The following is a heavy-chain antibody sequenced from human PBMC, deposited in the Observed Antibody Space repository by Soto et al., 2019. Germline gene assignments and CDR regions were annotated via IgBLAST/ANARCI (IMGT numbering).Heavy chain of an antibody. Sequence: GGSLRLSCAASGFTFSSYAMSWVRQAPGKGLEWVSAISGSGGSTYYADSVKGRFTISRDNSKNTVYLQMNSLRAEDTAVYYCAKMARSGWRLELYYFDYWGQGTLVTVSS. J-gene: IGHJ4*02. D-gene: IGHD6-19*01. CDR3: AKMARSGWRLELYYFDY. V-gene: IGHV3-23*01. CDR2: ISGSGGST. CDR1: GFTFSSYA.